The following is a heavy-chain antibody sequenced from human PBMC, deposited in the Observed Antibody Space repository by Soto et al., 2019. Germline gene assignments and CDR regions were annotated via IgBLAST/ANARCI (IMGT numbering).Heavy chain of an antibody. Sequence: GSLRLSCAASGFTVSSNYMSWVRQAPGKGLEWVSVIYSGGSTYYADSVKGRFTISRDNSKNTLYLQMNSLRAEDTAVYYCARLDDFWSGYYDYWGQGTLVTV. J-gene: IGHJ4*02. CDR2: IYSGGST. V-gene: IGHV3-53*01. D-gene: IGHD3-3*01. CDR1: GFTVSSNY. CDR3: ARLDDFWSGYYDY.